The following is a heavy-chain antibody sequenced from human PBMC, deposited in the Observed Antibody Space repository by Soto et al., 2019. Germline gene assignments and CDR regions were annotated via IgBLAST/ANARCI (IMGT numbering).Heavy chain of an antibody. CDR3: AAAEVDY. J-gene: IGHJ4*02. CDR2: MNSDGSII. Sequence: GGSLRLSCAVAGYTFRNHWMHWVRQAPGKGLEWVSRMNSDGSIINYKDSVKGRFTVSRDNAKNTLYLQMNSLRVEDTAVYYCAAAEVDYWGPGTLVTVSS. V-gene: IGHV3-74*01. D-gene: IGHD6-25*01. CDR1: GYTFRNHW.